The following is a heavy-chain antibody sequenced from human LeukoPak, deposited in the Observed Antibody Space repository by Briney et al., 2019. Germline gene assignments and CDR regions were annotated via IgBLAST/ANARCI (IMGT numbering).Heavy chain of an antibody. V-gene: IGHV3-64D*06. Sequence: PGGPLRLSCAASEFTFSNYAMQWVRQAPGKGLEYVSAISSNGGSTFYADSVKGRFTISRDNSENTLYFQMNSLRAEDTAVYYCVKSTRVTTAYYYYGMDVWGQGTTVTVSS. CDR3: VKSTRVTTAYYYYGMDV. J-gene: IGHJ6*02. CDR1: EFTFSNYA. D-gene: IGHD4-17*01. CDR2: ISSNGGST.